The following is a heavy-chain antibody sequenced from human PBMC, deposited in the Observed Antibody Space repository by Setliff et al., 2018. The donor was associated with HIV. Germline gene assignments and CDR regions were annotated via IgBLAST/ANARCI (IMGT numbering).Heavy chain of an antibody. D-gene: IGHD5-18*01. CDR3: ARGGYSYGLY. CDR2: VNRDGGA. V-gene: IGHV4-34*01. J-gene: IGHJ4*02. Sequence: KPSETLSLTCAVYGGSLTGYFWTWIRQSPGKGLEWVGQVNRDGGAHYNPSLRSRVTISVDTSKNQFFLKVTSVTAADTAVYYCARGGYSYGLYWGQGTLVTVSS. CDR1: GGSLTGYF.